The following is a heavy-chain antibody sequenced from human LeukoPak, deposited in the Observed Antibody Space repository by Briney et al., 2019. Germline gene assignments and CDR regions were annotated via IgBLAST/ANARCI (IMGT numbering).Heavy chain of an antibody. CDR1: GGSISSYY. Sequence: SETLSLTCTVSGGSISSYYWSWIRQPPGKGLEWIGYIYYSGSTNYNPSLKSRVTISVDTSKNQFSLKLSSVTAADTAVYYCARDHDYGDNWFDPWGQGTLVTVSS. J-gene: IGHJ5*02. V-gene: IGHV4-59*12. CDR2: IYYSGST. CDR3: ARDHDYGDNWFDP. D-gene: IGHD4-17*01.